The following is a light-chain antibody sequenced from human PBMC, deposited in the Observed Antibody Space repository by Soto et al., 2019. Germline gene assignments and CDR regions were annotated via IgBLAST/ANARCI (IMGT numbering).Light chain of an antibody. CDR2: WAS. Sequence: DIVMTQSPDSLAVSLGERATINCKSSQSLLSSSNNKNYLAWYQQKAGQPPKLLISWASTRESGVPDRFSGSGSGKYFPLTISRLRAEDGAVYNCQKYYTTPQAPFGPGTKVDIK. CDR1: QSLLSSSNNKNY. V-gene: IGKV4-1*01. CDR3: QKYYTTPQAP. J-gene: IGKJ3*01.